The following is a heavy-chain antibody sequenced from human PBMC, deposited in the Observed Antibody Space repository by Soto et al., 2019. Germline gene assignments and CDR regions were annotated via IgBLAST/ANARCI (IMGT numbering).Heavy chain of an antibody. CDR1: GFTFSSYS. J-gene: IGHJ6*02. D-gene: IGHD2-15*01. CDR2: ISSSSSYI. CDR3: ARDRGYCSGGSCYNPPGYYYGMDV. V-gene: IGHV3-21*01. Sequence: EVQLVESGGGLVEPGGSLRLSCAATGFTFSSYSMNWVRQAPGKGLEWVSSISSSSSYIYYADSVKGRFTISRDNAKNSLYLQMNSLRAEDTAVYYCARDRGYCSGGSCYNPPGYYYGMDVWGQGTTVTVSS.